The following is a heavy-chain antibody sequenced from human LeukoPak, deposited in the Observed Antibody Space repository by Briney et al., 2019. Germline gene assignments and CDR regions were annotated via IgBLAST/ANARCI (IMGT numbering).Heavy chain of an antibody. CDR2: ISGSDGYT. CDR1: GFTLSSYA. J-gene: IGHJ4*02. D-gene: IGHD1-14*01. CDR3: AREPNSARDFDY. V-gene: IGHV3-23*01. Sequence: PGGSLRLSCAASGFTLSSYAMSWVRQAAGKGLEWVSTISGSDGYTYYADSVTGRFTISRDNAKNTLYLQMNSLRAEDSAVYYCAREPNSARDFDYWGQGTLVTVSS.